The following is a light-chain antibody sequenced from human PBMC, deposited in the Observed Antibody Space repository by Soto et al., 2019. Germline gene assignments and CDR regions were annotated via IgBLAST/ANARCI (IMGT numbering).Light chain of an antibody. CDR1: QSVASH. J-gene: IGKJ1*01. V-gene: IGKV3-11*01. CDR3: QQRSSWPRT. CDR2: DAS. Sequence: EIVLTQSPATLSLSPGKRATLSCRASQSVASHLLWYQQKPGQAPRLLIYDASNRATGIPARFSGSGSGTGFTLTISSLEPEDFAVYDCQQRSSWPRTFGQGTKVEIK.